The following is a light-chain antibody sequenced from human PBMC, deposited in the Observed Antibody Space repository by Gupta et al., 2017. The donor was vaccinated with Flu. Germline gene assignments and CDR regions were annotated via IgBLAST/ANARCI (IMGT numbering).Light chain of an antibody. J-gene: IGKJ5*01. Sequence: SLGERATINCKSSQSSYSRANYGNYLAWYQQKPGQPPKLLLYWASTRPSGVPVRFRGDGSGSNFTLTIDSLQAEDVAVYCCQQYVETPYTFGPGTRLDIK. CDR2: WAS. CDR3: QQYVETPYT. V-gene: IGKV4-1*01. CDR1: QSSYSRANYGNY.